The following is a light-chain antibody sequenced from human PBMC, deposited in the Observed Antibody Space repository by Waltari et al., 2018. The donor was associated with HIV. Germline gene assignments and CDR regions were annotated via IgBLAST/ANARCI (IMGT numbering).Light chain of an antibody. Sequence: QSALTQPRSVSGSPAQSVTISCTGTSSDVGGFNYVSWYQQHPGKAPNLIIYDVSKRPAGVPDRFSGSKSGNTASLTISGLQAEDEADYYCFSYSGSYTSVLFGGGTKLTVL. CDR2: DVS. J-gene: IGLJ2*01. V-gene: IGLV2-11*01. CDR3: FSYSGSYTSVL. CDR1: SSDVGGFNY.